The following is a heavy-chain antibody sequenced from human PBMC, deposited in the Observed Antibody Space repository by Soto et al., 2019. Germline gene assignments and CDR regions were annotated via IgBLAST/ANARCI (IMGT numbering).Heavy chain of an antibody. Sequence: QVHLVESGGGVVQPGRSLRLSCEASGITFSSYGMHWVRQAPGKGMEWVAVISYDGRNKYYADSVKGRFTISRDNSKNTLYLQMNSLRAEDTAVYYCAKSSTAEYYYYGMDVWGQGTTVTVSS. V-gene: IGHV3-30*18. CDR1: GITFSSYG. D-gene: IGHD4-4*01. CDR2: ISYDGRNK. J-gene: IGHJ6*02. CDR3: AKSSTAEYYYYGMDV.